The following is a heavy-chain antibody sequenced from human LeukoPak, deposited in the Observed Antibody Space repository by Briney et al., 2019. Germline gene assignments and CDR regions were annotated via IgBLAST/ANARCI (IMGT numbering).Heavy chain of an antibody. D-gene: IGHD3-10*01. Sequence: PGGSLRLSCAASGFTVSSNYMSWVRQAPGKGLEWVSVIYSGGSTYYADSVKGRFTISRDNSKNTLYLQMNSLRAEDTAVYYCARARLLWFGELETWGQGTLVTVSS. CDR3: ARARLLWFGELET. CDR2: IYSGGST. J-gene: IGHJ4*02. V-gene: IGHV3-53*01. CDR1: GFTVSSNY.